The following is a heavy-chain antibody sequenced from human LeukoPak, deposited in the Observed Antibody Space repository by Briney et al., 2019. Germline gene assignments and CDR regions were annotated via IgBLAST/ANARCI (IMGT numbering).Heavy chain of an antibody. CDR2: INHSGST. V-gene: IGHV4-34*01. CDR3: AREVHSYGYPNYFDY. J-gene: IGHJ4*02. Sequence: KSSETLSLTCAVYGGSFSGYYWSWIRQPPGKGLEWIGEINHSGSTNYNPSLKSRVTISVDTSKNQFSLKLSPVTAADTAVYYCAREVHSYGYPNYFDYWGQGTLVTVSS. D-gene: IGHD5-18*01. CDR1: GGSFSGYY.